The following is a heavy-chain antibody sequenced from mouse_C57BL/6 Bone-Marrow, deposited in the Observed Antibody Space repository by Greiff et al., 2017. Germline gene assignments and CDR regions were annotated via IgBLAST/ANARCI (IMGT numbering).Heavy chain of an antibody. Sequence: VQLQQSGAELVRPGASVKLSCTASGFNIKDDYMHWVKQRPEQGLEWIGWIEPENGDTEYASKFQGKATITADTSSNTAYLQLSSLTSEDNAVYYCTPYGAMDYWGQGTSVTVSS. J-gene: IGHJ4*01. CDR1: GFNIKDDY. V-gene: IGHV14-4*01. CDR3: TPYGAMDY. D-gene: IGHD1-1*02. CDR2: IEPENGDT.